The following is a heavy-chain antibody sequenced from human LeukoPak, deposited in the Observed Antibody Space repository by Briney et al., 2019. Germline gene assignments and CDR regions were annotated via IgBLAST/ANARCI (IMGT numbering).Heavy chain of an antibody. CDR1: GFTFSGYW. V-gene: IGHV3-74*01. Sequence: PGGSLRLSCAASGFTFSGYWMHWVRQAPGKGLVWVSRINTDGGTTTYAGSVKGRFTVSRDNSKNTLYLQMNSLRAEDTAVYYCARAGVSYSTDNWGQGTLVTVSS. D-gene: IGHD2-8*01. CDR3: ARAGVSYSTDN. CDR2: INTDGGTT. J-gene: IGHJ4*02.